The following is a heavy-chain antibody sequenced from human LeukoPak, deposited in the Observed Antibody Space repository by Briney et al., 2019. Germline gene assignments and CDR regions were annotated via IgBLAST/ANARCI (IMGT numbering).Heavy chain of an antibody. V-gene: IGHV3-23*01. CDR1: GFTFSSYA. CDR2: ISGSGGNT. J-gene: IGHJ4*02. Sequence: PGGSLRLSCTTSGFTFSSYAMNWVRQAPGKGLEGVSAISGSGGNTYYADSVKGRFTISRDNSKNTLYLQLNSLRAEDAALYYCAKGYGDFEGLAYWGQGTLVTVSS. CDR3: AKGYGDFEGLAY. D-gene: IGHD4-17*01.